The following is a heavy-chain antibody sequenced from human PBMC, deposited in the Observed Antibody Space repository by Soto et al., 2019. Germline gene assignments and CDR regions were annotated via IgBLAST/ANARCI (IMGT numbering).Heavy chain of an antibody. J-gene: IGHJ4*02. CDR3: AKDTGYCSGGSCYGGGDYFDY. Sequence: GGSLRLSCAASGFTFSSYAMSWVRQAPGKGLEWVSAISGSGGSTYYADSVKGRFTISRDNSKNTLYLQMNSLRAEDTAVYYCAKDTGYCSGGSCYGGGDYFDYWGQGTLVTVSS. CDR2: ISGSGGST. CDR1: GFTFSSYA. V-gene: IGHV3-23*01. D-gene: IGHD2-15*01.